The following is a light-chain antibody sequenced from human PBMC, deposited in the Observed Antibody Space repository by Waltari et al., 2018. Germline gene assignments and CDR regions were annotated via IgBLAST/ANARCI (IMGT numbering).Light chain of an antibody. Sequence: QSVLTQAPSASEAAWQSVTISCSGSSSNIGSYNTSWYQQIPGTPSILLIYYNDQRASGVSDRFSGSKSGTSASLAISGLQAEDEADYYCATWDDSLTGHVLFGGGTRLTVL. CDR3: ATWDDSLTGHVL. CDR1: SSNIGSYN. V-gene: IGLV1-47*02. J-gene: IGLJ7*01. CDR2: YND.